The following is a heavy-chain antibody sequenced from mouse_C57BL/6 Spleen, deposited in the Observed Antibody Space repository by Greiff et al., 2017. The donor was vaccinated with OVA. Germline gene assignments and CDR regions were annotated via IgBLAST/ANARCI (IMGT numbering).Heavy chain of an antibody. V-gene: IGHV1-18*01. CDR2: INPNNGGT. CDR1: GYTFTDYN. Sequence: EVQLQQSGPELVKPGASVKIPCKASGYTFTDYNMDWVKQSHGKSLEWIGDINPNNGGTIYNQKFKGKATLTVDKSSSTAYMELRSLTSEDTAVYYCARKRAYEYDGAMDYWGQGTSVTVSS. CDR3: ARKRAYEYDGAMDY. D-gene: IGHD2-4*01. J-gene: IGHJ4*01.